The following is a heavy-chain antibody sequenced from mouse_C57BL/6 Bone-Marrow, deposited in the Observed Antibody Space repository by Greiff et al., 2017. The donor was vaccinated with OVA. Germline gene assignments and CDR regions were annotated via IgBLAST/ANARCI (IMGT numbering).Heavy chain of an antibody. J-gene: IGHJ2*01. CDR3: ARGTGPFFDY. V-gene: IGHV1-82*01. CDR2: IYPGAGDT. Sequence: VKLMESGPELVKPGASVKISCKASGYAFSSSWMNWVKQRPGKGLEWIGRIYPGAGDTNYNGKFKGKATLTADKSSSTAYMQLSSLTSEDSAVYVCARGTGPFFDYWGQGTTLTVSS. D-gene: IGHD3-3*01. CDR1: GYAFSSSW.